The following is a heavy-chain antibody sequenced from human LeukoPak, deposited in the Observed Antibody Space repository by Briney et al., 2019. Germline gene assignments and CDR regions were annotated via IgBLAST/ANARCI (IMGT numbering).Heavy chain of an antibody. CDR2: ISYNGNNK. D-gene: IGHD4-17*01. CDR1: GYTFTHYG. V-gene: IGHV3-30*03. J-gene: IGHJ4*02. CDR3: ARVQTVTTPTCIDY. Sequence: HPGGSLRLSCVISGYTFTHYGFHWVRQAPGKALEWVAYISYNGNNKYEDSVKGRFTISRDNSKSTLHLQMNGLRAEDTAVYYCARVQTVTTPTCIDYWGQGTLVTVSS.